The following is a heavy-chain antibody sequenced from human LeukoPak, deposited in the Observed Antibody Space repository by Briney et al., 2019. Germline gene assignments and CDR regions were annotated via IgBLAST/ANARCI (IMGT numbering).Heavy chain of an antibody. CDR3: ARVRSGVRGVINSGWFDP. Sequence: GASVKVSCKASGYTFTGYYMHWVRQAPGQGLEWMGIINPSGGSTSYAQKFQGRVTMTRDTSTSTVYMELSSLRSEDTAVYYCARVRSGVRGVINSGWFDPWGQGTLVTVSS. CDR2: INPSGGST. D-gene: IGHD3-10*01. CDR1: GYTFTGYY. V-gene: IGHV1-46*01. J-gene: IGHJ5*02.